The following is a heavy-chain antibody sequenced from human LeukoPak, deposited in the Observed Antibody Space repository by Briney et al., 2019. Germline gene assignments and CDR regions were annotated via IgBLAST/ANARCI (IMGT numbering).Heavy chain of an antibody. Sequence: PGGSLRLSCAASGFTFSSYSMNWVRQAPGKGLEWVSSISSSSSYIYYADSVKGRFTISRDNPKNSLYLQLNSLRAEDTAVYYCARSLDFRVVVVAVHFDYWGQGTLVTVSP. CDR3: ARSLDFRVVVVAVHFDY. V-gene: IGHV3-21*01. CDR1: GFTFSSYS. J-gene: IGHJ4*02. D-gene: IGHD2-15*01. CDR2: ISSSSSYI.